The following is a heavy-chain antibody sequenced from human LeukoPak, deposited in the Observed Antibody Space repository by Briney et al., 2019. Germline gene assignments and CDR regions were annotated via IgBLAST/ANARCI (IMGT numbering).Heavy chain of an antibody. Sequence: GGSLRLSCAASGFTFSDYYMSWIRQAPGKGLEWVSYISGSGSTVYYAASVRGRFTISRDNAKNSLFLQMNSLRAEDTDVYYCARDRGNSDPGDWFDSWGQGTLVTVSS. D-gene: IGHD4-23*01. CDR2: ISGSGSTV. J-gene: IGHJ5*01. V-gene: IGHV3-11*01. CDR3: ARDRGNSDPGDWFDS. CDR1: GFTFSDYY.